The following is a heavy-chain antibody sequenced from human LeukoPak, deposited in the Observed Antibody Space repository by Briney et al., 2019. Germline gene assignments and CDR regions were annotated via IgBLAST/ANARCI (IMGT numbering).Heavy chain of an antibody. CDR1: GFTFSSYW. D-gene: IGHD3-3*01. CDR2: IKQDGSEK. Sequence: GGSLRLSCAASGFTFSSYWMSWVRQAPGKGLEWVANIKQDGSEKYYVDSVKGRFTISRDNAKNSLYLQMSSLRAEDTAVYYCAREVTYDFWSGYRYFDYWGQGTLVTVSS. V-gene: IGHV3-7*01. CDR3: AREVTYDFWSGYRYFDY. J-gene: IGHJ4*02.